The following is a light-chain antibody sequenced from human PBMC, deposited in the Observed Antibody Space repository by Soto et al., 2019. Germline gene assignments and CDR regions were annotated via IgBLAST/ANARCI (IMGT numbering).Light chain of an antibody. CDR1: SSDVGGYNY. J-gene: IGLJ1*01. CDR3: SSYTSSSTPYV. V-gene: IGLV2-14*01. Sequence: QSALTQPASVSGSPGQSITISCIGTSSDVGGYNYVSWYQRHPGKAPKLMIYDVSNRPSGVSNRFSGSKSDNTASLTISGLQAEDEADYYCSSYTSSSTPYVFGTGTKLTVL. CDR2: DVS.